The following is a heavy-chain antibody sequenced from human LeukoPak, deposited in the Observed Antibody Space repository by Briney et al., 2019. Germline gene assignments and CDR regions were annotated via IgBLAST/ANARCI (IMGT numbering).Heavy chain of an antibody. J-gene: IGHJ1*01. V-gene: IGHV1-69-2*01. CDR2: VDPEDGEV. CDR3: AEGTDYGKY. Sequence: ASVKVSCKASGYTFSDHHIHWVQQAPGEGLEWMGRVDPEDGEVIYAGKFQGRVTMTADTSIDTAYMEVTSLSFEATAFYYCAEGTDYGKYWGQGTLVTVSS. D-gene: IGHD4-17*01. CDR1: GYTFSDHH.